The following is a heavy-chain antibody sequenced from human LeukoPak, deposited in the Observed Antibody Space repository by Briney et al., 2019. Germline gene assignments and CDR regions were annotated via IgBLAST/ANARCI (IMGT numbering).Heavy chain of an antibody. Sequence: SETLSLTCTVSGGSVSSGGYYWSWLRQHPGKGLEWLGYIYYSGSTYFNPSLKSRVTISLDTSKNQFSLKLSSVTAADTAVYYCARGRTTGNYYYFYGMDVWGQGTTVTVSS. J-gene: IGHJ6*02. CDR3: ARGRTTGNYYYFYGMDV. CDR2: IYYSGST. V-gene: IGHV4-31*03. CDR1: GGSVSSGGYY. D-gene: IGHD4-17*01.